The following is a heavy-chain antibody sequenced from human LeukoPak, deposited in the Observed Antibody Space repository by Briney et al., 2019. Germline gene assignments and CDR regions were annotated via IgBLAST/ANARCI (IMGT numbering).Heavy chain of an antibody. D-gene: IGHD5-18*01. J-gene: IGHJ4*02. V-gene: IGHV3-23*01. CDR1: GFTFSNYA. CDR3: ARYSYGYTGDY. CDR2: ISGGGGST. Sequence: GGSLRLSCAASGFTFSNYAMNWIRQAPGKGLEWVSVISGGGGSTHYADSVKGRFTISRDNAKNSLYLQMNSLRAEDKAVYYCARYSYGYTGDYWGQGTLVTVSS.